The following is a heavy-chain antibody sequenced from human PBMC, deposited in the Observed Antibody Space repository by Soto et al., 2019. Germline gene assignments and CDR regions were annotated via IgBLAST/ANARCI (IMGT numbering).Heavy chain of an antibody. V-gene: IGHV3-30*18. J-gene: IGHJ4*02. D-gene: IGHD6-19*01. Sequence: GGSLRLSCAASGFSFSTYGMHWVRQAPGKGLEWVAVISYDGTKKYYADSVKGRFTISRDKSKNTVYLQIDSLRAEDTAVYYCAKGGGWYCDYWGQGTLVTVSS. CDR1: GFSFSTYG. CDR2: ISYDGTKK. CDR3: AKGGGWYCDY.